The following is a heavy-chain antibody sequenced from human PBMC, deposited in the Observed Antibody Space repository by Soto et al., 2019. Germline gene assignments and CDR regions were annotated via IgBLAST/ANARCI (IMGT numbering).Heavy chain of an antibody. CDR2: VSYSVST. CDR1: GGAIGGYY. Sequence: KPSETLSLTCSLSGGAIGGYYWSWIRQPPGKALERIGYVSYSVSTDYHPSLKSRVSISIDTSKNQFSLKMISVTAADTAVYYCARHGSDSGWFFFDPWGQGALVTVSS. J-gene: IGHJ5*02. D-gene: IGHD6-19*01. CDR3: ARHGSDSGWFFFDP. V-gene: IGHV4-59*08.